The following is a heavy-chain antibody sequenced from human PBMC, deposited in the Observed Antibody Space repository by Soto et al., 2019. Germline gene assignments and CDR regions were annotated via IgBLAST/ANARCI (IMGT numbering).Heavy chain of an antibody. CDR2: FDPEDGET. J-gene: IGHJ3*02. D-gene: IGHD2-15*01. CDR1: GYTLTELS. V-gene: IGHV1-24*01. Sequence: ASVKVSCKVSGYTLTELSMHWVRQAPGKGLEWMGGFDPEDGETIYAQKFQGRVTMTEVTSTDTAYMELSSLRSEDTAVYYCATDLRLAQGYCSGGSCYRNAFDIWGQGTMVTVSS. CDR3: ATDLRLAQGYCSGGSCYRNAFDI.